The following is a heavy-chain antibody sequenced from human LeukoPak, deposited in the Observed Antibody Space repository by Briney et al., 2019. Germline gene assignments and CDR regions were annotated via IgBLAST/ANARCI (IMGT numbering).Heavy chain of an antibody. J-gene: IGHJ4*01. CDR2: ISYSGGT. CDR3: VRGERLGGDY. D-gene: IGHD3-10*01. CDR1: GVSISSYY. V-gene: IGHV4-59*01. Sequence: PSETLSLTCSVSGVSISSYYWSWIRQSPGKGLEWIGYISYSGGTSYNPSLKSRVTISLDTSKNQFSLQLSSVTAADTAVYYCVRGERLGGDYWGHGTLVTVSS.